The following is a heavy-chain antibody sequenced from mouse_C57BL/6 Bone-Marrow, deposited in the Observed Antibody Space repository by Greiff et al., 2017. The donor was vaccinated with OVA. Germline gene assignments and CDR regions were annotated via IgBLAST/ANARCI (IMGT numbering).Heavy chain of an antibody. J-gene: IGHJ2*01. CDR3: ARERYDYDPYYFDY. Sequence: QVQLQQPGAELVKPGASVKLSCKASGYTFTSYWMHWVKQRPGRGLEWIGRIDPNSGGTKYNEKFKSKATLTADKPSNTASMQLSSLTSEDSAVYNCARERYDYDPYYFDYWGQGTTLTVSA. CDR2: IDPNSGGT. D-gene: IGHD2-4*01. CDR1: GYTFTSYW. V-gene: IGHV1-72*01.